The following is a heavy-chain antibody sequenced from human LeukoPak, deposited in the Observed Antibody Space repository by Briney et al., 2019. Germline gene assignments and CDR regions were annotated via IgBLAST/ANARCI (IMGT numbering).Heavy chain of an antibody. Sequence: GGSLRLSCAASGFXFSSYAMSWVRQAPGKGLEWVSAISGSGGSTSYADSVKGRFTISRDNSKSTLYLQMNSLRAEDTAVYYCAISSGQLRVFDYWGQGTLVTVSS. CDR3: AISSGQLRVFDY. J-gene: IGHJ4*02. CDR1: GFXFSSYA. D-gene: IGHD3-22*01. CDR2: ISGSGGST. V-gene: IGHV3-23*01.